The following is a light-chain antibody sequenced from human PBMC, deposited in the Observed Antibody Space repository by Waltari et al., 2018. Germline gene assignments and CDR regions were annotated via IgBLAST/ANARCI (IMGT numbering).Light chain of an antibody. CDR1: SSDVGGYNC. CDR3: NSYAGSNSVL. V-gene: IGLV2-8*01. Sequence: QSALTQPPSASGSPGQSVTISCTGTSSDVGGYNCVSWYQQHPGKAPKLMIYDVSKRPSGVPDRVSGSKSGNTAYLTVSGLQAEDEAYYYCNSYAGSNSVLFGAGTKLTVL. J-gene: IGLJ2*01. CDR2: DVS.